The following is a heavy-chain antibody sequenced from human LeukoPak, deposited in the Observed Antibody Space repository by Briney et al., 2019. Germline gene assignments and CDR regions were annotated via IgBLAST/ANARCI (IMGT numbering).Heavy chain of an antibody. Sequence: SGGSLRLSCAASGFTFSSYSMNWVRQAPGKGLEWVSHISSSSNTTYYADSVKGRFTISRDNAKNSLYLQMNSLRAEDTAVYYCARVFGAPIWGQGTMVTVSS. V-gene: IGHV3-48*01. D-gene: IGHD3-16*01. CDR1: GFTFSSYS. CDR2: ISSSSNTT. J-gene: IGHJ3*02. CDR3: ARVFGAPI.